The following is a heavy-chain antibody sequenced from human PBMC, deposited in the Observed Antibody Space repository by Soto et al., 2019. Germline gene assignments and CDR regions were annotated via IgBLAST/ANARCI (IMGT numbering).Heavy chain of an antibody. CDR2: ISGSGGST. D-gene: IGHD2-2*01. V-gene: IGHV3-23*01. Sequence: GGSLRLSCAASGFTFSSYAVSWVRQAPGKGLEWVSAISGSGGSTYYADSVKGRFTISRDNSKNTLYLQMNSLRAEDTAVYYCAKDIWETAAKAPDYYYYMDVWGKGTTVTVSS. CDR3: AKDIWETAAKAPDYYYYMDV. CDR1: GFTFSSYA. J-gene: IGHJ6*03.